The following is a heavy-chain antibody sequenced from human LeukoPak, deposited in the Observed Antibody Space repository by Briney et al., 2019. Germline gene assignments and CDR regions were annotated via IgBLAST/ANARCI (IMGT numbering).Heavy chain of an antibody. V-gene: IGHV4-34*01. D-gene: IGHD2-21*02. J-gene: IGHJ5*02. CDR2: IYHSGST. Sequence: SETLSLTCAVYGGSFSGYYWSWIRQPPGKGLEWIGEIYHSGSTNYNPSLKSRVTISVDKSKNQFSLKLSSVTAADTAVYYCARAPVTGNWFDPWGQGTLVTVSS. CDR1: GGSFSGYY. CDR3: ARAPVTGNWFDP.